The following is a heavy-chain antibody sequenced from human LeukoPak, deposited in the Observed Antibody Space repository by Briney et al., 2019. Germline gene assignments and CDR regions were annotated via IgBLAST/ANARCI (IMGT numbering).Heavy chain of an antibody. CDR3: ARDLIAWNYVY. CDR2: ISSSSSYI. D-gene: IGHD1-7*01. J-gene: IGHJ4*02. CDR1: GFTFGDYA. Sequence: PGGSLRLSCTASGFTFGDYAMSWFRQAPGKGLEWVSSISSSSSYIYYADSVKGRFTISRDNAKNSLYLQMNSLRAEDTAVYYCARDLIAWNYVYWGQGTLVTVSS. V-gene: IGHV3-21*01.